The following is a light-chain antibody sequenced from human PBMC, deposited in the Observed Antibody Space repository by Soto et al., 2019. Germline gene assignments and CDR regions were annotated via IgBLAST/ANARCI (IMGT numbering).Light chain of an antibody. V-gene: IGKV3-15*01. CDR3: QQYQSWPLT. CDR2: GAS. Sequence: TQSPATLSMSPGERATLSCRASQNINRYLAWYHQKPGQPPRLLIYGASARATGIPARFSASGSETEFTLTISSLQSEDFAVYYCQQYQSWPLTFGGGTKVDIK. CDR1: QNINRY. J-gene: IGKJ4*01.